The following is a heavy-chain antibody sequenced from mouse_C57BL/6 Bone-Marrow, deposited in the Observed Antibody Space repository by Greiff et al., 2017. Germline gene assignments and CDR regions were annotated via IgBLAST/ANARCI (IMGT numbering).Heavy chain of an antibody. CDR3: ASIPLYYAMDY. CDR1: GFSLTSYG. Sequence: VQLQQSGPGLVAPSQSLSITCPVSGFSLTSYGVSWVRQPPGKGLEWLGVIWGDGSTNYHSALISRLSISKDNTKSQVFLKLNSLQTDDTATYYCASIPLYYAMDYWGQGTSVTVSS. V-gene: IGHV2-3*01. J-gene: IGHJ4*01. CDR2: IWGDGST.